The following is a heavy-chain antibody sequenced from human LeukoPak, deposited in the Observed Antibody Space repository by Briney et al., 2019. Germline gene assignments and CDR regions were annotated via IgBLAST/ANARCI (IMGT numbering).Heavy chain of an antibody. J-gene: IGHJ4*02. Sequence: ASVKVSCKASGYTFTDYYMHWVRQAPGQGLEWMGWIIPNSGDTDYAQKFQGRVTMTRDTSISTAYMELSRLRSDDTAVYYCARDKMATNPLTLPYWGKGTLITVSS. V-gene: IGHV1-2*02. CDR1: GYTFTDYY. D-gene: IGHD5-24*01. CDR2: IIPNSGDT. CDR3: ARDKMATNPLTLPY.